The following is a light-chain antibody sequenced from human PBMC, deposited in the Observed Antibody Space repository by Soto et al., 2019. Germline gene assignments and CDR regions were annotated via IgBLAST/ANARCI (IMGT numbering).Light chain of an antibody. J-gene: IGKJ1*01. CDR2: WAS. CDR1: QSVLYSSNNKNY. CDR3: HQYYTTPWT. Sequence: DIVMTQSPDSLAVSLGERATINCKSSQSVLYSSNNKNYLAWYQQKPGQPPKLLIYWASTRESGVPDRFSGGGCGTDFTLTISSLQAEDVAVYYCHQYYTTPWTFGQGTKVEIK. V-gene: IGKV4-1*01.